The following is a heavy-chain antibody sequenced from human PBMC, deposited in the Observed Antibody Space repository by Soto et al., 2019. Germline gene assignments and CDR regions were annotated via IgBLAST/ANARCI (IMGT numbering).Heavy chain of an antibody. D-gene: IGHD3-3*01. V-gene: IGHV3-15*01. J-gene: IGHJ6*02. CDR2: IKSKTDGGTT. Sequence: XGSLIVYCASSGFTFSNAWMSWVRQAPGKGLEWVGRIKSKTDGGTTDYAAPVKGRFTISRDDSKNTLYLQMNSLKTEDTAVYYYTAGPEYYDFWSGLDYGMDVWGQGTTVTVSS. CDR3: TAGPEYYDFWSGLDYGMDV. CDR1: GFTFSNAW.